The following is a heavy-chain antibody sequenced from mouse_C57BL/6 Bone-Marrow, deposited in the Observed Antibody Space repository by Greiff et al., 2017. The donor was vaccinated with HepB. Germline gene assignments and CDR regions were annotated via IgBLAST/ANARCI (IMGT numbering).Heavy chain of an antibody. V-gene: IGHV1-69*01. J-gene: IGHJ1*03. D-gene: IGHD1-1*01. CDR1: GYTFTSYW. CDR2: IDPSDSYT. CDR3: ARWYCGSSDLSYWYFDV. Sequence: VQLQQPGAELVMPGASVKLSCKASGYTFTSYWMHWVKQRPGQGLEWIGEIDPSDSYTNYNQKFKGKSTLTVDKSSSTAYMQLSSLTSEDSAVYYCARWYCGSSDLSYWYFDVWGTGTTVTVSS.